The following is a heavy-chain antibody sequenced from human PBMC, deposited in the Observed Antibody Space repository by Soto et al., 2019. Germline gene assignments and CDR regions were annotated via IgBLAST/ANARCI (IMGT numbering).Heavy chain of an antibody. J-gene: IGHJ6*02. CDR1: GGTVSSYA. CDR3: ARSQGSSTSLEIYYYYYYGMDV. V-gene: IGHV1-69*01. Sequence: QVQLVQSGAEVKKPGSSVKVSCKASGGTVSSYAISRVRQAPGQGLEWMGGIIRISGTANYAQKFQGRVTITADESTSTAYMELSSLRSEDTAVYYCARSQGSSTSLEIYYYYYYGMDVWGQGTTVTVSS. CDR2: IIRISGTA. D-gene: IGHD2-2*01.